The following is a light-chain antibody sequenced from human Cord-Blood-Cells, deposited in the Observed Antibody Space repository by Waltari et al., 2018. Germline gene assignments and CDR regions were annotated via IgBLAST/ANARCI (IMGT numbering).Light chain of an antibody. CDR1: SLRSYY. CDR2: GKN. J-gene: IGLJ1*01. Sequence: SSELTQDPAVSVALGQTVRITCQGDSLRSYYASWYKQKPGQAPVLVIYGKNNRPSGIPYRFSGSSSGNTASLTIAGAQAEDEADYYCNSRDSSGNHYVFGTGTKVTVL. CDR3: NSRDSSGNHYV. V-gene: IGLV3-19*01.